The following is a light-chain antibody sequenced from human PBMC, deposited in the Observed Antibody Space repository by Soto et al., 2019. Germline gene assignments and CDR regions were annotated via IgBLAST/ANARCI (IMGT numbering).Light chain of an antibody. CDR1: TPNLGRNT. Sequence: QSVLTQPPSVSATPGQSVNISCSGSTPNLGRNTVNWYQQLPGKAPKLVIYNNGRRPSGVPDRFSGSKSGTSGTLAITGLQSEDEADYYCAAWDDILTGVVLGGGTKRTVL. V-gene: IGLV1-44*01. CDR2: NNG. J-gene: IGLJ3*02. CDR3: AAWDDILTGVV.